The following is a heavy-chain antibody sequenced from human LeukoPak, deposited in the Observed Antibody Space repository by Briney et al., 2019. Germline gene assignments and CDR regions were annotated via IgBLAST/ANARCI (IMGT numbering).Heavy chain of an antibody. CDR1: GFTFSSYS. CDR3: ARDPTPRYCSGGSCYTHYGMDV. D-gene: IGHD2-15*01. V-gene: IGHV3-21*01. Sequence: PRGSLRLSCAASGFTFSSYSMNWVRQAPGKGLEWVSSISSISSYIYYADSVKGRFTISRDNAKNSLYLQMNSLRAEDTAVYYCARDPTPRYCSGGSCYTHYGMDVWGQGTTVTVSS. CDR2: ISSISSYI. J-gene: IGHJ6*02.